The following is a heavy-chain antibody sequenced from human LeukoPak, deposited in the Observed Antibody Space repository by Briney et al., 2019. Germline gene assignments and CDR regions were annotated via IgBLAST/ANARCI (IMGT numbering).Heavy chain of an antibody. CDR1: GGSISSYY. CDR3: ARVRIGETSYDASDV. Sequence: SETLSLTCTVSGGSISSYYWTWIRQPPGKGLEWIGGIYSTGSTNYNPYLKRRVTISVDTSKNQFSLKLSSVTAADTAVYFCARVRIGETSYDASDVWGLGTMVTVSS. V-gene: IGHV4-59*13. J-gene: IGHJ3*01. D-gene: IGHD1-26*01. CDR2: IYSTGST.